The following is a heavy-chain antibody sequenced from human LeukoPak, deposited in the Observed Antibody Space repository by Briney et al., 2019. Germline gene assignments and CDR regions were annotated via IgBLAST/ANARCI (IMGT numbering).Heavy chain of an antibody. CDR2: IYPGDSDA. D-gene: IGHD6-13*01. Sequence: GGSLKISWQGSGYRFTGYLIGWVRQMPGKGLGWMGSIYPGDSDARYSPSFQGQVTISADKSISTAYLQWSSLKAADTAMYYCAIGYSSSWYYFDHRGQGSLVTVSS. V-gene: IGHV5-51*01. CDR3: AIGYSSSWYYFDH. J-gene: IGHJ4*02. CDR1: GYRFTGYL.